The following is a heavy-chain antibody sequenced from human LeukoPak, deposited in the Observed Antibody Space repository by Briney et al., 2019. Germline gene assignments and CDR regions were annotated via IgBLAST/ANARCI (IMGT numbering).Heavy chain of an antibody. Sequence: GGSLRLSCAASGFTFSSYGMHWVRQAPGKGLEWVAVISYDGSNKYYADSVKGRFTISRDNSKNTLYLQMNSLRAEDTAVYYCAKDRSYYGSGSYYPYWGQGTLVTVSS. V-gene: IGHV3-30*18. CDR3: AKDRSYYGSGSYYPY. J-gene: IGHJ4*02. CDR1: GFTFSSYG. CDR2: ISYDGSNK. D-gene: IGHD3-10*01.